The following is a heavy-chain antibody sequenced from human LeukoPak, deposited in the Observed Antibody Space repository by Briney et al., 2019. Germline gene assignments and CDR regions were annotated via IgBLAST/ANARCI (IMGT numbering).Heavy chain of an antibody. CDR3: ARTHCGGDCYFGYFDL. CDR2: IYYSGST. Sequence: SSETLSLTCTVSGGSISSYYWSWIRQPPGKGLEWIGYIYYSGSTNYNPSLKSRVTISVDTSKNQFSLKLSSVTAADTAVYYCARTHCGGDCYFGYFDLWGRGTLVTVSS. V-gene: IGHV4-59*01. CDR1: GGSISSYY. D-gene: IGHD2-21*02. J-gene: IGHJ2*01.